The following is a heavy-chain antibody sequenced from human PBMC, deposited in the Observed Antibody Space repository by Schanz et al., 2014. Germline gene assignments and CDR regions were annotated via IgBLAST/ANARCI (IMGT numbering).Heavy chain of an antibody. V-gene: IGHV3-23*01. CDR2: MSGSGSTA. J-gene: IGHJ4*02. CDR3: ARDSGSSSWCPSDY. Sequence: EVQLLESGGGLVQPGGSLKLSCEASGFTFFGTFAMGWVRQAPGKGLEWVSGMSGSGSTADYADSVKGRFTISRDNAKNTLYLQMDSLRAEDTALYYCARDSGSSSWCPSDYWGQGTLVTVSS. CDR1: GFTFFGTFA. D-gene: IGHD6-13*01.